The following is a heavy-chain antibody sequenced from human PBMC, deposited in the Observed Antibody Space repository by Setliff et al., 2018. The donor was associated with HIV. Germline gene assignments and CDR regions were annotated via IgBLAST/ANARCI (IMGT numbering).Heavy chain of an antibody. V-gene: IGHV1-18*01. CDR1: GYTFDDYC. Sequence: ASVKVSCKASGYTFDDYCITWLRQAPGQGLEWVGWINPYNASANNAQKVQGRITMTTDSFTNTAYMELRSLRSDDTAVYYCARSPDTSGYYRFDSFDMWGQGTMVTVSS. CDR2: INPYNASA. CDR3: ARSPDTSGYYRFDSFDM. D-gene: IGHD3-22*01. J-gene: IGHJ3*02.